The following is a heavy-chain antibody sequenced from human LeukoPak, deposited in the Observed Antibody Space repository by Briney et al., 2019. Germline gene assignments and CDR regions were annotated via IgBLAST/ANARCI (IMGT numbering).Heavy chain of an antibody. J-gene: IGHJ4*02. Sequence: PGGSLRLSCAASGFTFSSYEMNWVRQALGKGLEWVSYISSSGSTIYYADSVKGRFTISRDNAKNSLYLQMNSLRAEDTAVYYCARANNDILTGYYIPYDYWGQGTLVTVSS. CDR3: ARANNDILTGYYIPYDY. CDR2: ISSSGSTI. D-gene: IGHD3-9*01. V-gene: IGHV3-48*03. CDR1: GFTFSSYE.